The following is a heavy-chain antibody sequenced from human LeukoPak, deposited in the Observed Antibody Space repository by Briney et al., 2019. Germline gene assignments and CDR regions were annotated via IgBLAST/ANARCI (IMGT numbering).Heavy chain of an antibody. Sequence: GGSLRLSCAASGFTFNICAMSWVRQAPGKGLEWVSSIGSTDIYYADSVKGRFTISRDNSKNTLYLQMNSLRAEDTATYYCAKPRAMTTGVGRYFDLWGRGSLVTVSS. J-gene: IGHJ2*01. CDR3: AKPRAMTTGVGRYFDL. CDR1: GFTFNICA. V-gene: IGHV3-23*01. D-gene: IGHD1-1*01. CDR2: IGSTDI.